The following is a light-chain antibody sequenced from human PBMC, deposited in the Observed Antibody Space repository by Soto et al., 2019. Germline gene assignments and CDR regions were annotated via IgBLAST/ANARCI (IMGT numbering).Light chain of an antibody. Sequence: QSALTQPASVSGSPGQSITISCTGTSSDVGGYNSVSWYQQHPGKAPKLMIYNVSNRPSGVSNRFSGSKSGNTATLTISGLQAEDEADYYCRSYTSSSTYVFGPGTKLTVL. V-gene: IGLV2-14*01. CDR2: NVS. CDR1: SSDVGGYNS. CDR3: RSYTSSSTYV. J-gene: IGLJ1*01.